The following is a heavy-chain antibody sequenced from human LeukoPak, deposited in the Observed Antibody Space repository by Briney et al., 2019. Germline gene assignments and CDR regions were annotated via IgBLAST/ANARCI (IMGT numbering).Heavy chain of an antibody. D-gene: IGHD3-10*01. J-gene: IGHJ4*02. CDR2: ISGSGGST. Sequence: GGSLRLSCAASGFTFSSYAMSWVRQAPGKGLEWVSAISGSGGSTYYADSVKGRFTISRGNSKNTLYLQMNSLRAEDTAVYYCAKGPTYYYGSGSYWSYEDYFDYWGQGTLVTVSS. CDR1: GFTFSSYA. V-gene: IGHV3-23*01. CDR3: AKGPTYYYGSGSYWSYEDYFDY.